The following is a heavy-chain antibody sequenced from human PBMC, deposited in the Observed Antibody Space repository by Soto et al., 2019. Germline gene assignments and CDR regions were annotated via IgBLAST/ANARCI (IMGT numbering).Heavy chain of an antibody. V-gene: IGHV1-18*01. CDR1: GYAFTSYG. D-gene: IGHD5-18*01. Sequence: GASVKVSCKASGYAFTSYGISWVRQAPGQGLEWMGWISAYNGNTNYAQKLQGRVTMTTDTSTSTAYMELRSLRSDDTAVYYCARGGVDTAMVTSGSYDYWGQGTLVTVSS. CDR3: ARGGVDTAMVTSGSYDY. CDR2: ISAYNGNT. J-gene: IGHJ4*02.